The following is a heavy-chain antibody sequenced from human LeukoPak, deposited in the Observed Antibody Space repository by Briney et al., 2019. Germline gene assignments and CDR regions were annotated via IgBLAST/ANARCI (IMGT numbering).Heavy chain of an antibody. V-gene: IGHV4-59*12. CDR3: ARGLKFKPPRNYDYVWGSYRYNWFDP. CDR2: IYNGGST. Sequence: PSETLSLTCTVSGGSISTYYWSWIRQPPGKGLEWIGYIYNGGSTNYNPSLKSRVTISVDTSKNQFSLKLSSVTAADTAVYYCARGLKFKPPRNYDYVWGSYRYNWFDPWGQGTLVTVSS. D-gene: IGHD3-16*02. J-gene: IGHJ5*02. CDR1: GGSISTYY.